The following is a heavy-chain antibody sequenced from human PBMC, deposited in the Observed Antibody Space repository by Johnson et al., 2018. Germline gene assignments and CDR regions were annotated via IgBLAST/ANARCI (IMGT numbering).Heavy chain of an antibody. J-gene: IGHJ6*03. D-gene: IGHD3-22*01. CDR3: ARVGYYEPYHYYYMDV. CDR1: GFTFSSYG. CDR2: IWYDGSNT. V-gene: IGHV3-33*01. Sequence: QVQLVQSGGGVVQPGRSLRLSCAASGFTFSSYGMHWVRQAPGKGLEWVAVIWYDGSNTYYADSVKGRFTISRDNSKNTLYLQMNSLRAEDTAVYYCARVGYYEPYHYYYMDVWGKGTTVTVSS.